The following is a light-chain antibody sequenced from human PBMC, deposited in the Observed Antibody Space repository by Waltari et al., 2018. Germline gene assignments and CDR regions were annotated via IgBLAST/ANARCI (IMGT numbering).Light chain of an antibody. J-gene: IGKJ1*01. V-gene: IGKV3-15*01. CDR1: QSIRSN. CDR2: GAS. CDR3: QQYDNWLGT. Sequence: IVMTQSPATLSVFPGERATLSCRASQSIRSNLAWYQHKPGQAPRLLIYGASTRATGILARFSGSGSGTEFTLTISSLQSEDFAVYFCQQYDNWLGTFGQGTKVEIK.